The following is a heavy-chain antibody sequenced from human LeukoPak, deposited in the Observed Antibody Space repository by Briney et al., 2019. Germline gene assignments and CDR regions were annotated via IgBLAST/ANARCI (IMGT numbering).Heavy chain of an antibody. V-gene: IGHV1-18*01. Sequence: ASVKVSCKASGYTFTSYGISWVRQAPGQGLEWMGWISAYNGNTNYAQKLQGRVTMTTDTSTSTAYMELRSLRSDDTAVYYCARDFQNYYGSGSYSYWGQGTLVTVSS. J-gene: IGHJ4*02. CDR2: ISAYNGNT. CDR3: ARDFQNYYGSGSYSY. CDR1: GYTFTSYG. D-gene: IGHD3-10*01.